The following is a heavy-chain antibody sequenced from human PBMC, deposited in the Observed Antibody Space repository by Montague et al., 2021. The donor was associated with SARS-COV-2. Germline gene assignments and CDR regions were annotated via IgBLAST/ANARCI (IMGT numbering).Heavy chain of an antibody. CDR1: GGPISGSSDY. J-gene: IGHJ4*02. V-gene: IGHV4-39*01. Sequence: SETRSLTCTVTGGPISGSSDYWGWIRQSPGKGLEWIASVDYSGNTYCSPSLKSRLTISVDTSKNQFSLKLNSVTAADTALYYCARREYSYGWGDWGQGTLVTVSS. CDR2: VDYSGNT. CDR3: ARREYSYGWGD. D-gene: IGHD5-18*01.